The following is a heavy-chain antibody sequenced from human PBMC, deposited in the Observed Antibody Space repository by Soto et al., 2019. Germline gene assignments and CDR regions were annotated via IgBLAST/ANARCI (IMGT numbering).Heavy chain of an antibody. D-gene: IGHD4-17*01. CDR2: ISSSSSTI. CDR1: GFTFSSYS. V-gene: IGHV3-48*01. Sequence: GGSLRLSCAASGFTFSSYSMNWVRQAPGKGLEWVSYISSSSSTIYYADSVKGRFTISRDNAKNSLYLQMNSLRAEDTAVYYCARAPYGDYVDYWGQGTLVTVSS. J-gene: IGHJ4*02. CDR3: ARAPYGDYVDY.